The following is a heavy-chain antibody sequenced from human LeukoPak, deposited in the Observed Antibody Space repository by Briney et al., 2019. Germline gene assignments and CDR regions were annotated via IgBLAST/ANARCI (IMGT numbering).Heavy chain of an antibody. D-gene: IGHD6-19*01. CDR3: AKDGRIAVAGRYYYYTDV. J-gene: IGHJ6*03. Sequence: GGSLRLSCAASGFTFSSYGMHWVRQAPGKGLEWVAFIRYDGSNKYYADSVKGRFTISRDNSKNTLYLQMNSLRAEDTAVYYCAKDGRIAVAGRYYYYTDVWGKGTTVTVSS. CDR2: IRYDGSNK. V-gene: IGHV3-30*02. CDR1: GFTFSSYG.